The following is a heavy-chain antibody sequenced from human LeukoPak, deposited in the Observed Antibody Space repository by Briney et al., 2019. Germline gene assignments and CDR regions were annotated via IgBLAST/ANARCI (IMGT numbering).Heavy chain of an antibody. CDR1: GGSISSHF. V-gene: IGHV4-59*11. Sequence: SETLSLTCTVSGGSISSHFWSWTRQPPGKGLEWIGYIFYTGSTNYNPSLKSRVTISVDTSKNQFSLKLSSVTAADTAVYYCARDGYSGTSHFDHWGQGTLVTVPS. D-gene: IGHD1-26*01. CDR3: ARDGYSGTSHFDH. J-gene: IGHJ4*02. CDR2: IFYTGST.